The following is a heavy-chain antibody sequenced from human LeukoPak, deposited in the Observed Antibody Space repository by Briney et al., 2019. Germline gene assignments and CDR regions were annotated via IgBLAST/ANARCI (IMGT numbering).Heavy chain of an antibody. CDR3: AKQGSSWPPPFDY. D-gene: IGHD6-13*01. CDR1: AFTFRNYA. CDR2: ISGGGGST. Sequence: GGSLRLSCAASAFTFRNYAMSWVRQAPGKGLEWVSFISGGGGSTYYADSVKGRFTISRDSSKNTLYLQMSSLRAEDTAVYYCAKQGSSWPPPFDYWGQGTLVTVSP. V-gene: IGHV3-23*01. J-gene: IGHJ4*02.